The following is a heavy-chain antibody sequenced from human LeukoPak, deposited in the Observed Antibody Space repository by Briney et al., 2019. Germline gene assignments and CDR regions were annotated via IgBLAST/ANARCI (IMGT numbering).Heavy chain of an antibody. CDR1: GFTFSTHS. CDR3: AKTALDSRLWRWFDP. D-gene: IGHD3-22*01. CDR2: ISSDSATI. Sequence: GGSLRLSCAASGFTFSTHSMNWVRQAPGKGLEWISYISSDSATIYYADSVKGRFTISRDNSKNTLYLQMNSLRAEDTAVYYCAKTALDSRLWRWFDPWGQGTLVTVSS. V-gene: IGHV3-48*01. J-gene: IGHJ5*02.